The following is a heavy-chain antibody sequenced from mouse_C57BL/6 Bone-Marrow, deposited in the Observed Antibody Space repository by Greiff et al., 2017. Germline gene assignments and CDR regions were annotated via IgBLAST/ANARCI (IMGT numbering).Heavy chain of an antibody. CDR2: IHPNSGST. CDR1: GYTFTSYW. V-gene: IGHV1-64*01. CDR3: ARRYYGSRGTWFAY. D-gene: IGHD1-1*01. Sequence: VQLQQPGAELAKPGASVKLSCKASGYTFTSYWMHWVKQRPGQGLEWIGMIHPNSGSTNYNEKFKSKATLTVDKSSSTAYMQLSSLTSEDSAVYYCARRYYGSRGTWFAYWGQGTLVTVSA. J-gene: IGHJ3*01.